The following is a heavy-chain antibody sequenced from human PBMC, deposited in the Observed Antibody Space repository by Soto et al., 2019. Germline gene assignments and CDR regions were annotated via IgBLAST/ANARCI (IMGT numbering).Heavy chain of an antibody. CDR1: GDSVSSNSAG. V-gene: IGHV6-1*01. J-gene: IGHJ4*01. Sequence: PSQTLSLTCAITGDSVSSNSAGWSWVRQSPSRGLEWLGRTYYRSKWYYEYAVSVRGRITINPDTSKNQYSLQLNSLTPEDTAVYFCARGQQYSGRIFDYWGQGPLVTVSS. CDR2: TYYRSKWYY. D-gene: IGHD1-26*01. CDR3: ARGQQYSGRIFDY.